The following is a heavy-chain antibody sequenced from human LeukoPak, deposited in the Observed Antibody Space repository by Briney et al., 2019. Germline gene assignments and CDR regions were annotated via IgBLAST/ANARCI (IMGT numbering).Heavy chain of an antibody. Sequence: GGSLRLSCAASGFTFSSYGMHWVRQAPGKGLEWVAFIRYDGSNKYYADSVKGRFTISRDNSKNTLYLQMNSLRAEDTAVYYCARVDRDGYNLVDYWAQGTLVTVSS. CDR2: IRYDGSNK. CDR3: ARVDRDGYNLVDY. CDR1: GFTFSSYG. D-gene: IGHD5-24*01. J-gene: IGHJ4*02. V-gene: IGHV3-30*02.